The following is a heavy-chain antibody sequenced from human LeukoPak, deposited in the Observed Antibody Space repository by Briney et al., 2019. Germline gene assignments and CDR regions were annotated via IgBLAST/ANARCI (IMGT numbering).Heavy chain of an antibody. CDR2: ISYSGTT. J-gene: IGHJ4*02. D-gene: IGHD3-22*01. CDR3: ARRSPSGYYFDY. CDR1: GGSISSFY. Sequence: PSETLSLTCTVSGGSISSFYWSWIRQPPGKGLERIGYISYSGTTNYNPSLKSRVTISVDTSKIQFSLRLSSLTAADTAIYYCARRSPSGYYFDYWGQGTLVTVSS. V-gene: IGHV4-59*08.